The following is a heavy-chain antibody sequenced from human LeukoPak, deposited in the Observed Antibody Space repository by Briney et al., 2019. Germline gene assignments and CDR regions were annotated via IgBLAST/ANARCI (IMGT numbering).Heavy chain of an antibody. D-gene: IGHD1-26*01. CDR2: IRYDGSNK. Sequence: GGSLRLSCAASGFTFSSYGMHWVRQAPGKGLEWVAFIRYDGSNKYYADSVKGRFTISRDNSKNTLYLQMGSLRTEDMAVYYCARRPYSGTYYVDYWGQGTLVTVSS. CDR3: ARRPYSGTYYVDY. CDR1: GFTFSSYG. J-gene: IGHJ4*02. V-gene: IGHV3-30*02.